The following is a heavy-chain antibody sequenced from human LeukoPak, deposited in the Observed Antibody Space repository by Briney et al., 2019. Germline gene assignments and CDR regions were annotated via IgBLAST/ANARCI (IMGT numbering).Heavy chain of an antibody. V-gene: IGHV3-23*01. CDR2: ISNSGGST. CDR3: AKVLALYGDYDY. J-gene: IGHJ4*02. D-gene: IGHD4-17*01. CDR1: GFSFSSAW. Sequence: GGSLRLSCGASGFSFSSAWMSWVRQAPGKGLEWVSAISNSGGSTYYADSVKGRFTISRDNSKNTLYLQMNSLRAEDTAVYYCAKVLALYGDYDYWGQGTLVTVSS.